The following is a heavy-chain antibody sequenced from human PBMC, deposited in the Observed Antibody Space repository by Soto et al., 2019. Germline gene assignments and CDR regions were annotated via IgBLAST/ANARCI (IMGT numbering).Heavy chain of an antibody. CDR1: GLSLSTSGVG. D-gene: IGHD6-19*01. Sequence: QITLKESGPTLVKPTQTLTLTCSFSGLSLSTSGVGVGWVRQPPGKALEWLALIYWDDDLRYIPSLKNRLTITKDTYKNLVVLTMANMDPVDTATYYCAHQTEAGTIVFDIWGQGAMVTVSS. CDR3: AHQTEAGTIVFDI. CDR2: IYWDDDL. V-gene: IGHV2-5*02. J-gene: IGHJ3*02.